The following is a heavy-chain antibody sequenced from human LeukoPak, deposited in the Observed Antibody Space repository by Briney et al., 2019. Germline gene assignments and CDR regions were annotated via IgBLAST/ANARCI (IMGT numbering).Heavy chain of an antibody. J-gene: IGHJ4*02. CDR2: IYTSGST. Sequence: SETLSLTCTVSGGSISSGSYYWSWIRQPAGKGLEWIGRIYTSGSTNYNPSLKSRVTISVDTSKNQFSLKLSSVTAADTAVYYCARGSGYAWQDYWGQGTLVTVSS. CDR3: ARGSGYAWQDY. V-gene: IGHV4-61*02. D-gene: IGHD5-12*01. CDR1: GGSISSGSYY.